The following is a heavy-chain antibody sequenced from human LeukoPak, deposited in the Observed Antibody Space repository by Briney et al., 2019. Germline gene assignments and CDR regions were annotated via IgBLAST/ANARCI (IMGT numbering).Heavy chain of an antibody. CDR3: ARSTMVRGLRSDWYFDL. CDR2: IYYSGST. V-gene: IGHV4-59*01. J-gene: IGHJ2*01. CDR1: GGSINSYY. D-gene: IGHD3-10*01. Sequence: TSETLSLTCTVSGGSINSYYWTWIRQPPGKGLEWIGYIYYSGSTNYNPSLKNRVTISADTSKNQFSLKLASVTSADTAVYYCARSTMVRGLRSDWYFDLWGRGTLVTVSS.